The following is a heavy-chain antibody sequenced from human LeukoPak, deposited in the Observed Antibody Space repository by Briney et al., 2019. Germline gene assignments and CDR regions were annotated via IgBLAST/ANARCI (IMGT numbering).Heavy chain of an antibody. CDR3: ASKLSGDSSSWDNWFDP. CDR2: INPNSGGT. Sequence: ASVKVSCKASGYTFTGYYMHWVRQPPGQGLEWMGWINPNSGGTNYAQKFQGRVTMTRDTSISTAYMELSRLRSDDTAVYYCASKLSGDSSSWDNWFDPWGQGTLVTVSS. V-gene: IGHV1-2*02. J-gene: IGHJ5*02. D-gene: IGHD6-13*01. CDR1: GYTFTGYY.